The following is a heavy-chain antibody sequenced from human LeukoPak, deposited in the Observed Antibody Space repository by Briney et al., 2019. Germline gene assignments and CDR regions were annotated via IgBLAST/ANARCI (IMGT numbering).Heavy chain of an antibody. CDR3: AKFSSGYCLN. CDR2: FLYGYTT. J-gene: IGHJ4*02. Sequence: SETLSLTCTVSGDSINNSYWTWIRQPPGKRLEWIGYFLYGYTTDYNPSLKGRVTISLGTSKNQFSLNLSAVTAADTAVYYCAKFSSGYCLNWGQGTLVTVSS. V-gene: IGHV4-59*01. D-gene: IGHD3-22*01. CDR1: GDSINNSY.